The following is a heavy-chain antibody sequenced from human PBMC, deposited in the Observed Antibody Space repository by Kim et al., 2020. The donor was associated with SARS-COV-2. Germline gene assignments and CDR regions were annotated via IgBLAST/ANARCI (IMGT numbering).Heavy chain of an antibody. CDR2: ISYGGGNK. D-gene: IGHD2-15*01. V-gene: IGHV3-30*04. J-gene: IGHJ4*02. Sequence: GGSLRLSCAASGFTFSSYAMHWVRQAPGKGLEWVSVISYGGGNKYYADSVKGRFTISRDNSKNTLYLQMNSLRAEDTAVYYCARGGSYNGPFDYWGQGTLVTVSS. CDR3: ARGGSYNGPFDY. CDR1: GFTFSSYA.